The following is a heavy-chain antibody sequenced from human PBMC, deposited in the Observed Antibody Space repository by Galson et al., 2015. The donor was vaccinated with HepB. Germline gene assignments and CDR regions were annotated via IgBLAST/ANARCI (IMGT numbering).Heavy chain of an antibody. Sequence: SLRLSCAASGFTFSTYAMHWVRQAPGKGLEWVAVVSSEGSNKYHADSLGGRITISRDNSKTTLYLQMNSLRPEDTAVYYCAKDRGYCSGGSCYRGLDYWGLGTLVTVSS. CDR1: GFTFSTYA. CDR3: AKDRGYCSGGSCYRGLDY. CDR2: VSSEGSNK. D-gene: IGHD2-15*01. V-gene: IGHV3-30*18. J-gene: IGHJ4*02.